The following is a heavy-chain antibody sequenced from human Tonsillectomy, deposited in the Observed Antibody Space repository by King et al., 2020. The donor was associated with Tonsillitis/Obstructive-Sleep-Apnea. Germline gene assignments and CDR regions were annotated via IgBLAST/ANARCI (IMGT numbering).Heavy chain of an antibody. V-gene: IGHV5-10-1*03. Sequence: VQLVESGAEVKKPGESLRISCKGSGYSFTSYWISWVRQMPGKGLEGMGKIDPRNSYTNYSPSFQGHVTISADKSISTAYLQWSSLKASDTAMYYCARHMVGANFDYWGQGTLVTVSS. J-gene: IGHJ4*02. CDR1: GYSFTSYW. CDR2: IDPRNSYT. D-gene: IGHD2-15*01. CDR3: ARHMVGANFDY.